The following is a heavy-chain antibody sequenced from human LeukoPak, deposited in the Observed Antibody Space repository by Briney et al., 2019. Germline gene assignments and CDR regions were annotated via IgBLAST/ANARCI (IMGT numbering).Heavy chain of an antibody. D-gene: IGHD4-17*01. V-gene: IGHV3-53*01. CDR3: ARRNPVYGDYDY. CDR2: VYPGGST. Sequence: PGGSLRPSCAVSGFTVTDNYMSWVRQAPGKGLQWVSVVYPGGSTYYADSVKGRFTICRDNSRIALLLQLNSVRADDTAVYYCARRNPVYGDYDYWGQGTLVTVSS. CDR1: GFTVTDNY. J-gene: IGHJ4*02.